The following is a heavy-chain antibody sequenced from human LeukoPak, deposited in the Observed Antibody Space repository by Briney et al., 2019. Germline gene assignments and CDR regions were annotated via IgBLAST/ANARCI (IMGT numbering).Heavy chain of an antibody. D-gene: IGHD6-13*01. Sequence: GASVKVSCKASEYTFISYDINWVRQATGQGLEWIGWMNPNSGDTGYAQKFQDRVTMTRNTSINTAYMELSSLRSEDTGVYYCARGPPGSSSSDYWGQGTLVTVS. CDR1: EYTFISYD. CDR3: ARGPPGSSSSDY. CDR2: MNPNSGDT. V-gene: IGHV1-8*01. J-gene: IGHJ4*02.